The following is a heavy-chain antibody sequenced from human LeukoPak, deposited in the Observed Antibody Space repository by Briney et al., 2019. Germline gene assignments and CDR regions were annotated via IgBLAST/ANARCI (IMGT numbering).Heavy chain of an antibody. J-gene: IGHJ4*02. CDR2: IYWNDDK. Sequence: KESGPTLVKPTQTLTLTCTFSGFSLSTSGVGVGWIRQPPGKALEWLALIYWNDDKRYSPSLKSRLTITKDTSKNQVVLTMTNMDPVDTATYYCAHSRNWNYPGNLDYWGQGTLVTVSS. D-gene: IGHD1-7*01. CDR3: AHSRNWNYPGNLDY. CDR1: GFSLSTSGVG. V-gene: IGHV2-5*01.